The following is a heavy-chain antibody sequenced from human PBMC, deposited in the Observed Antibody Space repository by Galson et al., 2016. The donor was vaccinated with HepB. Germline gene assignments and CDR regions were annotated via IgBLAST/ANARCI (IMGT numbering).Heavy chain of an antibody. V-gene: IGHV3-15*07. Sequence: SLRLSCAASGFTFSSYWLHWVRQAPGKGLEWVGRIKSKTDGGTTDYAAPVKGRFTISRDDSKNTLYLQMNSLKTEDTAVYYCTADHPDSGAYAHDYWGQGTLVTVSS. D-gene: IGHD4-17*01. CDR3: TADHPDSGAYAHDY. J-gene: IGHJ4*02. CDR1: GFTFSSYW. CDR2: IKSKTDGGTT.